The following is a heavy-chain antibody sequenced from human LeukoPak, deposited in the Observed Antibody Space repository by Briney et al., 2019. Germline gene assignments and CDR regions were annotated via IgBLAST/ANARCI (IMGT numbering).Heavy chain of an antibody. J-gene: IGHJ4*02. D-gene: IGHD3-10*01. CDR2: VSPNNGGT. CDR3: ATLLWFGDFDY. CDR1: GYMFTGFF. V-gene: IGHV1-2*02. Sequence: ASVKVSCKTSGYMFTGFFIHWVRQAPGQGLEWMGSVSPNNGGTSYAQRFQCRVNMTSDTSTRIAYLQLSGLRFDDTAVYYCATLLWFGDFDYWGQGTPVTVSS.